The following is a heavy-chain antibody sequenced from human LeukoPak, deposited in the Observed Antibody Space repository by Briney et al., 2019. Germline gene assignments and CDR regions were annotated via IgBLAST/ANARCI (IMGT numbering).Heavy chain of an antibody. CDR1: LDSTTSNF. CDR2: IHRSGSP. D-gene: IGHD3-9*01. V-gene: IGHV4-4*02. CDR3: ARGLHYDILTGYPGH. Sequence: AETLSLTCTVSLDSTTSNFWSWVRQPPGKGLEWIGEIHRSGSPNYYPSLQSRVTISIDRSRNQIALELSSVTAADTAVYYCARGLHYDILTGYPGHWGQGTLVTVSS. J-gene: IGHJ4*02.